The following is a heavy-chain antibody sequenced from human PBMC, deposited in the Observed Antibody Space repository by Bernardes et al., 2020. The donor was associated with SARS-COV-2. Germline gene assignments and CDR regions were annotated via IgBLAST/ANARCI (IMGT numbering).Heavy chain of an antibody. D-gene: IGHD3-10*01. CDR2: IYYSGNT. J-gene: IGHJ2*01. CDR1: AGSIGSYY. CDR3: ARDLSHLVRRGFDL. V-gene: IGHV4-59*01. Sequence: SETLSLTCTVSAGSIGSYYWAWIRPPPGKGLEWIGYIYYSGNTNYNPSLKSRVTISVDRSQNQFSLNLSSVTPADTAVYYCARDLSHLVRRGFDLWGRGTLVTVSS.